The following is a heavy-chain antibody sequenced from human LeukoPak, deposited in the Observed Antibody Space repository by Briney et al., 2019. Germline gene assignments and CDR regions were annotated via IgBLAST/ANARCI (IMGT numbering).Heavy chain of an antibody. J-gene: IGHJ4*02. CDR3: ARDRTGPGSSWYDY. CDR1: GYTFTGYY. D-gene: IGHD6-13*01. CDR2: INPNSGGT. V-gene: IGHV1-2*02. Sequence: ASVKVSCKASGYTFTGYYMHWVRQAPGQGLEWMGWINPNSGGTNYAQKFQGRVTMTRDTSISTAYMELSRLRSDDTAVYYCARDRTGPGSSWYDYWGQGTLVTVSS.